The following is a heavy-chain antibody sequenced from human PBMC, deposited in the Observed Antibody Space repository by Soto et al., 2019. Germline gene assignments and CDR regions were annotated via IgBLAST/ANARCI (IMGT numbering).Heavy chain of an antibody. CDR3: AKGGDSWSGYSHY. Sequence: GGSLILSCAASGFTFSNYVMAWFRQAPGKGLERLSGIAGSAVSSFAADSVTGRFTISRDNSENMMYLQMNSLTTDDTAVYYCAKGGDSWSGYSHYWGQGTLVTVSS. CDR1: GFTFSNYV. CDR2: IAGSAVSS. J-gene: IGHJ4*02. D-gene: IGHD3-3*01. V-gene: IGHV3-23*01.